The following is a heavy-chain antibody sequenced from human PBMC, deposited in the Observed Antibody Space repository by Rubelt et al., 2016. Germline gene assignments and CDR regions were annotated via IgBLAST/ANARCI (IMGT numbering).Heavy chain of an antibody. Sequence: QLQLQESGPGLVKPSETLSLTCTVSGGSISSSSYYWGWIRQPPGKGLEWIGSIYYRGSTYYNPSLKSRVTISVDTSKKQFSRKLSSVTAADTAVYYGARQEGRNWFDPWGQGTLVTVSS. J-gene: IGHJ5*02. CDR3: ARQEGRNWFDP. V-gene: IGHV4-39*07. CDR1: GGSISSSSYY. D-gene: IGHD3-10*01. CDR2: IYYRGST.